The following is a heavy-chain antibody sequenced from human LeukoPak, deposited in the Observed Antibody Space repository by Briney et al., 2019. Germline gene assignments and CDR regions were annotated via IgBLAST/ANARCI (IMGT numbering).Heavy chain of an antibody. CDR3: AELGITMIGGV. Sequence: GGSLRLSCAASGFTFSNYWMHWVRQTPGKGLVWVSRINNDGSTTSYADSVKGRFTISRDNAKNSLYLQMNSLRAEDTAVYYCAELGITMIGGVWGKGTTVTISS. V-gene: IGHV3-74*01. CDR1: GFTFSNYW. D-gene: IGHD3-10*02. CDR2: INNDGSTT. J-gene: IGHJ6*04.